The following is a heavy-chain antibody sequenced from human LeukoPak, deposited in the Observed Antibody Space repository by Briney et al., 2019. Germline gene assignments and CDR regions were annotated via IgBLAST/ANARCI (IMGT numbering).Heavy chain of an antibody. V-gene: IGHV3-11*01. CDR1: GFTFSDYY. Sequence: PGGSLRLSCAASGFTFSDYYMSWIRQAPGKGLEWASYISSSGSTIYYADSVKGRFTISRDNAKNSLYLQMNSLRAEDTAVYYCARDPSSSSFFDYWGQGTLVTVSS. J-gene: IGHJ4*02. CDR2: ISSSGSTI. CDR3: ARDPSSSSFFDY. D-gene: IGHD6-6*01.